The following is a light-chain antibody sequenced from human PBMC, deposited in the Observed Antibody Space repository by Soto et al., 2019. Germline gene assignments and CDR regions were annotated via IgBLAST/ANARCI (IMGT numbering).Light chain of an antibody. CDR2: KAS. CDR3: QQYNSYGT. J-gene: IGKJ1*01. CDR1: QSISSW. Sequence: DIQMTQSPSTLSASVVDRVTIICRASQSISSWLAWYQQKPGKAPKLLISKASNLDSGVPSRFSGSGSGTEFTLTISSLQPDDFATYYCQQYNSYGTFGQGTKVDI. V-gene: IGKV1-5*03.